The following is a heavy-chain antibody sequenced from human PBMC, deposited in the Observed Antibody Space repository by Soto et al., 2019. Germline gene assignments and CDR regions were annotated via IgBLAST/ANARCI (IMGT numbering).Heavy chain of an antibody. Sequence: QVQLQQWGAGLLKPSETLSLTCAVYGGSFSGYYWSWIRQPPGKGLEWIGEINHSGSTNYNPSLKSRVPISVDTSKNQFSLKLSSVTAADTAVYYCARGSTVYGGGYNWFDPWGQGTLVTVSS. J-gene: IGHJ5*02. CDR1: GGSFSGYY. CDR3: ARGSTVYGGGYNWFDP. V-gene: IGHV4-34*01. D-gene: IGHD4-17*01. CDR2: INHSGST.